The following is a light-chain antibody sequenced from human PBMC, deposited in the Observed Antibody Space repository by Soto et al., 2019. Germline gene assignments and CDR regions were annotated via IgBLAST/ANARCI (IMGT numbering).Light chain of an antibody. CDR2: GAS. CDR3: QQANSFPFT. J-gene: IGKJ3*01. V-gene: IGKV3-15*01. CDR1: QSVSDK. Sequence: EIVMTQSPATLSVSPGERATLSCRASQSVSDKSAWYQQKPGQAPRLLIFGASTRATGIPARFSGSGSGTEFTLTISSLQSEDFATYYCQQANSFPFTFGPGTKVDIK.